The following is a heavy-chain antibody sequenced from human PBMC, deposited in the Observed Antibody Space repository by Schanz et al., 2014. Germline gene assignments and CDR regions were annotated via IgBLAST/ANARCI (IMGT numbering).Heavy chain of an antibody. Sequence: EVQLVQSGGGLVQPGGSLRLSCAASGFTFSSHWMHWVRQDPGKGLVWVARINSVGSNTDYADSVTGRFTISRDNAKNTLYLQMNTLRAEDTAVYYCARKMKLGVYGGKGHDSLDIWRQGTIVTVSS. CDR1: GFTFSSHW. CDR3: ARKMKLGVYGGKGHDSLDI. V-gene: IGHV3-74*01. D-gene: IGHD4-17*01. CDR2: INSVGSNT. J-gene: IGHJ3*02.